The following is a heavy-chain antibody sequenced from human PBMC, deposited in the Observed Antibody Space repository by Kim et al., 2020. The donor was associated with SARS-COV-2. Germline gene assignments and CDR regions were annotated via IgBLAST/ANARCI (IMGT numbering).Heavy chain of an antibody. D-gene: IGHD2-15*01. CDR2: NT. Sequence: NTNYAQKIQGRDTMTTDTSTSTAYMELRSLRSDDTAVYYCVGVVAATLDYWGQGTLVTVSS. V-gene: IGHV1-18*01. J-gene: IGHJ4*02. CDR3: VGVVAATLDY.